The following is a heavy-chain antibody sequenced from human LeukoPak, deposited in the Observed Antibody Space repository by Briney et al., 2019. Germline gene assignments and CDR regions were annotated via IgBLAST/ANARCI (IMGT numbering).Heavy chain of an antibody. CDR2: IYHSGST. J-gene: IGHJ4*02. CDR1: GYSISSGYY. Sequence: PSETLSLTCTVSGYSISSGYYWGGIRQPPGKGLEWIGSIYHSGSTYYNPSLKSRVTISVDTSKNQFSLKLSSVTAADTAVYYCARDCQDIVLMVYAKPFDYWGQGTLVTVSS. CDR3: ARDCQDIVLMVYAKPFDY. D-gene: IGHD2-8*01. V-gene: IGHV4-38-2*02.